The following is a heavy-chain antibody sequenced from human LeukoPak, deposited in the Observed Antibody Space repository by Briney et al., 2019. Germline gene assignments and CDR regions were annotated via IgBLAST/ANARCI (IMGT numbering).Heavy chain of an antibody. CDR3: AGYCSSGYCYHHYSYYMDV. CDR1: GFTFSSYA. V-gene: IGHV3-7*03. D-gene: IGHD2-2*01. CDR2: IKQDGSEK. J-gene: IGHJ6*03. Sequence: GGSLRLSCAASGFTFSSYAMSWVRQAPGKGLEWVANIKQDGSEKYYVDSVKGRFTISRDNSKNTVFLQLSALRADDTAVYYCAGYCSSGYCYHHYSYYMDVWGKGSTVTVSS.